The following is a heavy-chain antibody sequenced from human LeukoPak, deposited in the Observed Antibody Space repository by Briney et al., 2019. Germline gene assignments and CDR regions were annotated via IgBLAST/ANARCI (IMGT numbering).Heavy chain of an antibody. D-gene: IGHD3-22*01. CDR3: ARANYYDSSGYSY. CDR1: GGSFSGYY. CDR2: INHSGST. Sequence: NPSETLSLTCAVYGGSFSGYYWRWIRQPPGKGLEWIGEINHSGSTNYNPSLKSRVTISVDTSKNQFSLKLSSVTAADTAVYYCARANYYDSSGYSYWGQGTLVTVSS. V-gene: IGHV4-34*01. J-gene: IGHJ4*02.